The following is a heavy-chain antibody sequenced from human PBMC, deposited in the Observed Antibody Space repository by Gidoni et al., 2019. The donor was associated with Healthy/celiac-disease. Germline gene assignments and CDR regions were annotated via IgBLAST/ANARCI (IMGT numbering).Heavy chain of an antibody. CDR2: ISYDGSNK. J-gene: IGHJ4*02. CDR1: GFTFSSYG. D-gene: IGHD6-19*01. Sequence: SSAASGFTFSSYGMHWVRQAPGKGLEWVAVISYDGSNKYYADSVKGRFTISRDNSKNTLYLRMNSLRAEDTAVYYCAKDQVAGGMDYWGQGTLVTVSS. CDR3: AKDQVAGGMDY. V-gene: IGHV3-30*18.